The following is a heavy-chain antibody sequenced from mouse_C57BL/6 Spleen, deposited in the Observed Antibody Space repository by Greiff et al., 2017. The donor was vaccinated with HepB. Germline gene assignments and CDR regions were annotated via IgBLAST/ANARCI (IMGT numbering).Heavy chain of an antibody. CDR2: IYPGSGST. D-gene: IGHD2-1*01. V-gene: IGHV1-55*01. CDR1: GYTFTSYW. CDR3: ARGGGNYVEAMDY. J-gene: IGHJ4*01. Sequence: VQLQQPGAELVKPGASVKMSCKASGYTFTSYWITWVKQRPGQGLEWIGDIYPGSGSTNYNEKFKSKATLTVDTSSSTAYMQLSSLTSEDSAVYYCARGGGNYVEAMDYWGQGTSVTVSS.